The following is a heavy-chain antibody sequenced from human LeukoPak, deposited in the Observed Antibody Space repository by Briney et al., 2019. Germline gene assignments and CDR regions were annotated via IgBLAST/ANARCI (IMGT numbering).Heavy chain of an antibody. Sequence: GESLKISCKGSGYSFSSYWIGWVRQMPGKGLEWMGIIYPGDSDTRCSPSFQGQVTISADKSISTAYLQWSSLKASDTAIYYCARQRIERDTSGYVDYFDFWGQGTLVTVSS. CDR2: IYPGDSDT. CDR3: ARQRIERDTSGYVDYFDF. D-gene: IGHD3-22*01. V-gene: IGHV5-51*01. CDR1: GYSFSSYW. J-gene: IGHJ4*02.